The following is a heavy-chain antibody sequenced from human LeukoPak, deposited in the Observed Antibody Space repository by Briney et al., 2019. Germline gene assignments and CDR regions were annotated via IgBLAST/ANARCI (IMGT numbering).Heavy chain of an antibody. CDR1: GFTFSNYE. J-gene: IGHJ4*02. CDR2: ISSSGSTR. Sequence: GGSPRLSCAASGFTFSNYEMNWVRQAPGKGLEWVSYISSSGSTRTYADPVKGRFTVSRDNAKNSLSLEMNSLRAEDTAVYYCAREIVSAVAGNFDYWGQGTLVTVSS. CDR3: AREIVSAVAGNFDY. D-gene: IGHD6-19*01. V-gene: IGHV3-48*03.